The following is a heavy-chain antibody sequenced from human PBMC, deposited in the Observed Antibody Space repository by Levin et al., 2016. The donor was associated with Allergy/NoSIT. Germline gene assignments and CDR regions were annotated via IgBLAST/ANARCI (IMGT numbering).Heavy chain of an antibody. V-gene: IGHV3-21*01. D-gene: IGHD2-15*01. CDR3: ARGCRGGTCYGDY. Sequence: GGSLRLSCAASGFTFSSYNMNWVRQAPERGLEWVSSISASGSYMYYADSVKGRFTISRDSAKNSLYLQMDSLRVEDTAVYYCARGCRGGTCYGDYWGQGILVTVSS. CDR2: ISASGSYM. CDR1: GFTFSSYN. J-gene: IGHJ4*02.